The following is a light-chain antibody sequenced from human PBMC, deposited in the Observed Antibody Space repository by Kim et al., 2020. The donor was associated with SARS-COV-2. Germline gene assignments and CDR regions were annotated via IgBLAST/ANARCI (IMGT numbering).Light chain of an antibody. CDR2: EVS. J-gene: IGLJ2*01. V-gene: IGLV2-8*01. CDR3: SSYAGSKGVV. Sequence: QSALTQPPSASGSPGQSVTISCTGTSSDVGGYNYVSWYQQHPGKAPKLMIYEVSKRPSGVPDRFSGSKSGNTASLTVSGLQAEDEADYYCSSYAGSKGVVFGGGPQLTVL. CDR1: SSDVGGYNY.